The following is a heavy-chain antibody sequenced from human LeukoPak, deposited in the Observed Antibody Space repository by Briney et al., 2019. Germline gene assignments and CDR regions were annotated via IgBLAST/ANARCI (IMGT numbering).Heavy chain of an antibody. V-gene: IGHV3-7*03. D-gene: IGHD6-13*01. CDR2: IKQDGSEK. J-gene: IGHJ3*02. CDR3: AKTVSSSWYLEYAFDI. Sequence: GGSLRLSCAASGFTFSSYWMSWVRQAPGKGLEWVANIKQDGSEKYYVDSVKGRFTISRDNAKNSLYLQMNSLRAEDTALYYCAKTVSSSWYLEYAFDIWGQGTMVTVSS. CDR1: GFTFSSYW.